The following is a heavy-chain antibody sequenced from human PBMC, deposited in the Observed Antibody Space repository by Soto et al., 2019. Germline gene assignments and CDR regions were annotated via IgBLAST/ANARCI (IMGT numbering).Heavy chain of an antibody. CDR3: VFRLELTTYYYGMDV. J-gene: IGHJ6*02. CDR1: GGTFSSYA. CDR2: IIPIFGTA. D-gene: IGHD1-7*01. Sequence: SVKVSCKASGGTFSSYAISWVRQAPGQGLEWMGGIIPIFGTANYAQKFQGRVTITADESTSTAYMELSSLRSEDTAVYYCVFRLELTTYYYGMDVWGQGTTVTVSS. V-gene: IGHV1-69*13.